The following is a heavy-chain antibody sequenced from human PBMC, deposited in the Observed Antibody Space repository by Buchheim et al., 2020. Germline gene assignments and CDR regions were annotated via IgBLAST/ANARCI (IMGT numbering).Heavy chain of an antibody. Sequence: QVQLVQSGAEVKKPGASVKVSCKASGYTFTSYYMHWVRQAPGQGLEWMGIINPSGGSTSYAQTFQGRVTMTRDTSTSTVYMELSSLRSEDTAVYYCARDYGDYVLYYYYGMDVWGQGTT. D-gene: IGHD4-17*01. CDR3: ARDYGDYVLYYYYGMDV. J-gene: IGHJ6*02. V-gene: IGHV1-46*03. CDR1: GYTFTSYY. CDR2: INPSGGST.